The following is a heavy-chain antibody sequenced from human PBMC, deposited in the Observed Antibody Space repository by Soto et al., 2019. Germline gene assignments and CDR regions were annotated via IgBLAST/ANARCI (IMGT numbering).Heavy chain of an antibody. D-gene: IGHD7-27*01. CDR2: IYSGGST. Sequence: EVQLVESGGGLVQPGGSLRLSCAASGFTVSTKYMSWVRQAPGKGLERVSVIYSGGSTFYADSVRGRFTISGDNSTNTVTVEMNSLRAEDTAVYYCARDPGAADYWGQGTLVTVSS. CDR1: GFTVSTKY. V-gene: IGHV3-66*01. CDR3: ARDPGAADY. J-gene: IGHJ4*02.